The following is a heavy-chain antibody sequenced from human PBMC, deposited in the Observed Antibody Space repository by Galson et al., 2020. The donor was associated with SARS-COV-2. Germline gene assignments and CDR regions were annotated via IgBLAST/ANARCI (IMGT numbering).Heavy chain of an antibody. CDR3: ARDPSSSWYNWFDP. D-gene: IGHD6-13*01. V-gene: IGHV3-48*03. J-gene: IGHJ5*02. CDR2: IISSGTTV. Sequence: GGSLRLSCAASGFTFRSYEMNWVRQAPGKGLEWVSYIISSGTTVFYADSVKGRFTISRDNAKKSLYLQMNSLRAEDTALYYCARDPSSSWYNWFDPWGQGTLVTVSS. CDR1: GFTFRSYE.